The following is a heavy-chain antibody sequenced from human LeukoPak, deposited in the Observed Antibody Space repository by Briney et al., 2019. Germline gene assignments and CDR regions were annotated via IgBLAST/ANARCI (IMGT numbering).Heavy chain of an antibody. CDR1: GFTFDDYA. CDR2: ISWNSGSI. J-gene: IGHJ4*02. CDR3: ARAMSTFGGVRNYFDS. Sequence: PGRSLRLSCAASGFTFDDYAMHWVRQAPGKGLEWVSGISWNSGSIGYADSVKGRFTISRDNAKNSLYLQMNSLRAEDTALYYCARAMSTFGGVRNYFDSWGQGTLVTVSS. V-gene: IGHV3-9*01. D-gene: IGHD3-16*01.